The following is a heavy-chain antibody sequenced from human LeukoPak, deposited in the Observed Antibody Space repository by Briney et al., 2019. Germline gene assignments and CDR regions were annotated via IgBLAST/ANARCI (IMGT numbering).Heavy chain of an antibody. V-gene: IGHV4-34*01. J-gene: IGHJ5*02. CDR3: AGGRRRYCSSTSCYRFDP. D-gene: IGHD2-2*02. CDR2: INHSGST. CDR1: GGSFSGYY. Sequence: PSETLSLTCAVYGGSFSGYYWSWIRQPPGKGLEWIGEINHSGSTNYNPSLKSRVTISVDTSKNQFSLKLSSVTAADTAVYYCAGGRRRYCSSTSCYRFDPWGQGTLVTVSS.